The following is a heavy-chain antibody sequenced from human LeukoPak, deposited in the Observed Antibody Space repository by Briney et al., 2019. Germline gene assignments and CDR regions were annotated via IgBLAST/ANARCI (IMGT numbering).Heavy chain of an antibody. Sequence: ASVTVSCTASGYTFTIYYLQWVRQAPGQGLEWMGIINPSGGSTTYAQKFQGRVTVTRDTSTSTVYMELSSLRSEDTAAYYCARQANWSGSSPAFYGMDVWGQGTTVTVSS. CDR1: GYTFTIYY. D-gene: IGHD3-3*01. CDR2: INPSGGST. J-gene: IGHJ6*02. CDR3: ARQANWSGSSPAFYGMDV. V-gene: IGHV1-46*01.